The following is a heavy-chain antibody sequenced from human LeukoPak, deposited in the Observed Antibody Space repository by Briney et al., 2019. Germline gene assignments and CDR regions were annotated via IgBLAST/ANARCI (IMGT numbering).Heavy chain of an antibody. Sequence: TSQTLSLTCTVSGGSISSGGYYWSWIRQHPGKGLEWIGYIYYSGSTYYNPSLKSRVTISVDTSKNQFSLKLSSVTAADTAVYYCASLYDSSGYLDYWGQGTLVTVSS. J-gene: IGHJ4*02. CDR1: GGSISSGGYY. CDR2: IYYSGST. V-gene: IGHV4-31*03. D-gene: IGHD3-22*01. CDR3: ASLYDSSGYLDY.